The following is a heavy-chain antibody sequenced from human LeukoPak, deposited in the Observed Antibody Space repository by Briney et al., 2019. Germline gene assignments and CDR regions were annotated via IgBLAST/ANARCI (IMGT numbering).Heavy chain of an antibody. Sequence: ASVKVSCKASGYTFTGYYMHWVRQAPGQGLEWMGWINPNSGGTNYAQKFQGRVTITTDESTSTAYMELSSLRSEDTALYYCARGSFSDYGGNSDAFDIWGQGTMVTVSS. CDR2: INPNSGGT. V-gene: IGHV1-2*02. CDR3: ARGSFSDYGGNSDAFDI. D-gene: IGHD4-23*01. J-gene: IGHJ3*02. CDR1: GYTFTGYY.